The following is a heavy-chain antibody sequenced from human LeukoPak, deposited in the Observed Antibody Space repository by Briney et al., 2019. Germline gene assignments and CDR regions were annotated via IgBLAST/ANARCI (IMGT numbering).Heavy chain of an antibody. CDR3: AREHSSSWDQFDY. V-gene: IGHV1-69*01. CDR1: GGTFSNYA. J-gene: IGHJ4*02. CDR2: IIPIFGTT. D-gene: IGHD6-13*01. Sequence: SVKVSCKASGGTFSNYAINWVRQAPGQGLEWMGGIIPIFGTTNYAQKFQGRVTITADESTSTAYMELRSLRSDDTAVYYCAREHSSSWDQFDYWGQGTLVTVSS.